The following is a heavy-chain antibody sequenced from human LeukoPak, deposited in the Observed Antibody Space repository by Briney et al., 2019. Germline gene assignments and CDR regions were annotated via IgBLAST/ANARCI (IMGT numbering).Heavy chain of an antibody. CDR2: VFSSGSS. CDR3: ARWANRSGGHRFEP. Sequence: SETLSPTRPVSCGSFSSYYWTWIRQPPGEGLEWNVYVFSSGSSNYNPSLNGRFTISVDLSKNQFSLKLRSVTAADTAVYYCARWANRSGGHRFEPWGGESLVT. CDR1: CGSFSSYY. J-gene: IGHJ5*02. V-gene: IGHV4-59*08. D-gene: IGHD6-19*01.